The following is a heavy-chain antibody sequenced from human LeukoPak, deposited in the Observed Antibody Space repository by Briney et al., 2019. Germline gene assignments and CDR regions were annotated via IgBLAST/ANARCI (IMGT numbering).Heavy chain of an antibody. CDR2: IFSTGST. CDR1: GDSISTSRYY. Sequence: SETLSLTCTVAGDSISTSRYYWGWLRQPPGKGLQWIGSIFSTGSTYYNPSLKSRVTISIDTSKNHFSLRLNSVTAADTAVYYCAWGRQLNFFDLWGQGALVTVSS. V-gene: IGHV4-39*07. CDR3: AWGRQLNFFDL. D-gene: IGHD2-2*01. J-gene: IGHJ4*02.